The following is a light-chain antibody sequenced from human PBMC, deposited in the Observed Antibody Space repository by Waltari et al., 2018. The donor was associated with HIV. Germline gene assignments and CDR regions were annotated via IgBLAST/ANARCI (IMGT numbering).Light chain of an antibody. J-gene: IGLJ3*02. CDR3: ISYISSSSPV. V-gene: IGLV2-14*01. CDR1: SFDISGYNF. CDR2: EVS. Sequence: QSALTQPASVSGSPGQSITISCTGTSFDISGYNFVSWFQTPPGKAPKVIIYEVSNRPSGVSDRFSGSKSGNTASLTISGLQPEDEAEYFCISYISSSSPVFGGGTKLTVL.